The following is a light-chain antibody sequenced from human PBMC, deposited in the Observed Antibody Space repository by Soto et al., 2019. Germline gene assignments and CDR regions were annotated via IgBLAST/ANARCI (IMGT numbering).Light chain of an antibody. V-gene: IGLV2-14*01. J-gene: IGLJ3*02. CDR3: SLYTSSSTWV. CDR2: DVN. Sequence: QSALTQPASVSGSPGQSITISCTGTISDIGGYNFISWYQHHPGKAPKLVIYDVNNRPSGISYRFSGSKSGNTASLTISGLQAEDEADYYCSLYTSSSTWVFGGGTKLTVL. CDR1: ISDIGGYNF.